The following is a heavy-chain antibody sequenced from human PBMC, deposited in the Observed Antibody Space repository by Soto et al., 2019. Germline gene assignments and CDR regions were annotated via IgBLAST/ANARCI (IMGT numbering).Heavy chain of an antibody. CDR2: VSGSGGST. D-gene: IGHD5-12*01. Sequence: GGSLRLSCAASGFTFSSYAMSWVRQAPGKGLEWVSAVSGSGGSTYYADSVKGRFTISRDNSKNTLYLQVNSLRAEDTAVYYCAKALDDRYSGYDNGAFDIWGQGTMVTVSS. CDR1: GFTFSSYA. V-gene: IGHV3-23*01. CDR3: AKALDDRYSGYDNGAFDI. J-gene: IGHJ3*02.